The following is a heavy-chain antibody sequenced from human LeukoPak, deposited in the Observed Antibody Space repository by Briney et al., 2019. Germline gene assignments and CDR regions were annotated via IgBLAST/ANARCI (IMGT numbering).Heavy chain of an antibody. CDR2: IDPSDSYT. CDR3: ARRQYSSSWYDY. CDR1: GYGFTSYW. Sequence: GESLKISFKGSGYGFTSYWISWVRQMPGKGLEWMGRIDPSDSYTNYSPSFQGHVTISADKSISTAYLQWSSLKASDTAMYYCARRQYSSSWYDYWGQGTLVTVSS. D-gene: IGHD6-13*01. J-gene: IGHJ4*02. V-gene: IGHV5-10-1*01.